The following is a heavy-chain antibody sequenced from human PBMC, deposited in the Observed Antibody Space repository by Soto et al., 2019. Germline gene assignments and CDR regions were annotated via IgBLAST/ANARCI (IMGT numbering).Heavy chain of an antibody. CDR2: IYSGGST. CDR3: AIEVRRHLATITVSGRGGF. D-gene: IGHD6-19*01. J-gene: IGHJ4*02. V-gene: IGHV3-53*02. Sequence: EVQLVETGGGLIQPGGSLRLSCAASGFTVSGNFMTWVRQAPGKGLEWVAIIYSGGSTFYADSVQGRFTISRDNSRNTLYLQMNSLRAEDTGVYYCAIEVRRHLATITVSGRGGFWGQGTLVTVSS. CDR1: GFTVSGNF.